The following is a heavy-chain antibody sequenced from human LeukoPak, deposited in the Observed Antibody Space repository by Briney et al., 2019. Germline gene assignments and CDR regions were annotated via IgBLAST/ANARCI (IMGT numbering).Heavy chain of an antibody. D-gene: IGHD2-15*01. CDR3: ARDQCSGGSCFHDY. Sequence: PSETLSLTCTVSGGSISSYYWSWIRQPPGKGLEWIGYIYYSGSTNYNPSLKSRVTISVDTSKNQFSLKLSSVTAADTAVYYCARDQCSGGSCFHDYWGPGTLVTVSS. CDR1: GGSISSYY. CDR2: IYYSGST. J-gene: IGHJ4*02. V-gene: IGHV4-59*01.